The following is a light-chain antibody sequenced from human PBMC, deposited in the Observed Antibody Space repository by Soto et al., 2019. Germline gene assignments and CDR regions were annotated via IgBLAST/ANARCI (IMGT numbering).Light chain of an antibody. CDR3: QHYDSLPIT. J-gene: IGKJ5*01. CDR1: QRLXSRY. Sequence: DIVLTQSPTXLSVSLGERATLSCRASQRLXSRYGAEYQKKLSEPPRLLXYGSSSRATGIPDRLSGSGSGTDVTLTISRLEPEYLAVFYCQHYDSLPITFGQGTRVEI. V-gene: IGKV3-20*01. CDR2: GSS.